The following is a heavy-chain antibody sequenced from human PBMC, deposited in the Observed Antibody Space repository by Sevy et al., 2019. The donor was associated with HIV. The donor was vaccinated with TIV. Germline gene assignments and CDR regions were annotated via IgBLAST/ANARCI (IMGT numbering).Heavy chain of an antibody. J-gene: IGHJ4*02. CDR2: ISYDGSNK. D-gene: IGHD6-13*01. V-gene: IGHV3-30*04. CDR1: GFTFSSYA. Sequence: GGSLRLSCAASGFTFSSYAMHWVRQAPGKGLEWVAVISYDGSNKYYADSVKGRFTISRDNSKNTLYLQMNSLRAEDTAVYYCARDLSYSSSWRGYFDYWGQGTLVTVSS. CDR3: ARDLSYSSSWRGYFDY.